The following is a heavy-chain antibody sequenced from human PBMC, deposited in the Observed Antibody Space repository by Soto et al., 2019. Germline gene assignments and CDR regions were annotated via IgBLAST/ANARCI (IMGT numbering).Heavy chain of an antibody. CDR3: ARDRGANTPDY. D-gene: IGHD1-26*01. J-gene: IGHJ4*02. CDR1: GFTFSNYW. Sequence: PGGSLRLSCAVSGFTFSNYWMTWVRQAPGKGLEWVAYMNQDGSQIYYVDSLRGRFTISRDSAKNSLYLQMNSLRVDDTAVYYCARDRGANTPDYWGQGTLVTVSS. CDR2: MNQDGSQI. V-gene: IGHV3-7*01.